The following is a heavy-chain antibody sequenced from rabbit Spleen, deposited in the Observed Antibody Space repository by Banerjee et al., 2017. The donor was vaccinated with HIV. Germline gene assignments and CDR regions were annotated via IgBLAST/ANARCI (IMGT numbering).Heavy chain of an antibody. J-gene: IGHJ6*01. CDR2: IEVGSSDFT. Sequence: EESRGGLVKPGASLTLTCTASGVSFSFSSYMCWVRPAPGKGLEWIACIEVGSSDFTYYASWAKGRFTISKTSSTTVTLQVTRLTAADTATYFCARDTSSSFSSYGMDLWGQGTLVTVS. CDR1: GVSFSFSSY. D-gene: IGHD1-1*01. CDR3: ARDTSSSFSSYGMDL. V-gene: IGHV1S40*01.